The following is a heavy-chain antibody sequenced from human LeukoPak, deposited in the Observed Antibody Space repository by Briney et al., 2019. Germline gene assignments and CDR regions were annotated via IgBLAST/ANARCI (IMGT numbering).Heavy chain of an antibody. CDR3: ASPSPPDCSSTSCSTSRGAFDI. CDR2: IYYSGST. J-gene: IGHJ3*02. D-gene: IGHD2-2*01. Sequence: SETLSLTCTVSGGSISSSSYYWGWIRQPPGKGLEWIGSIYYSGSTYYNPSLKSRVTISVDTSKNQFSLKLSSVTAADTAVYYCASPSPPDCSSTSCSTSRGAFDIWGQGTMVTVS. V-gene: IGHV4-39*01. CDR1: GGSISSSSYY.